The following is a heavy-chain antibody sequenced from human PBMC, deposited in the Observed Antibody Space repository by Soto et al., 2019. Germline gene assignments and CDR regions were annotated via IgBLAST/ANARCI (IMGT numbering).Heavy chain of an antibody. J-gene: IGHJ4*02. V-gene: IGHV3-23*01. D-gene: IGHD5-18*01. CDR2: ISGSGGST. Sequence: PGESLKISCAASGFTFSSYAMSWVRQAPGKGLEWVSAISGSGGSTYYADSVKGRFTISRDNSKNTLYLQMNSLRAEDTAVYYCATRGYSYGSQFDYWGQGTLVTVSS. CDR1: GFTFSSYA. CDR3: ATRGYSYGSQFDY.